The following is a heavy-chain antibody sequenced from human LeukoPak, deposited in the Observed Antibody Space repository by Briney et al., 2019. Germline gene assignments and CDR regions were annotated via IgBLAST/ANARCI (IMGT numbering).Heavy chain of an antibody. CDR1: GGSIGSTTYY. CDR3: ARRVTGTTSDSYDY. V-gene: IGHV4-39*01. J-gene: IGHJ4*02. Sequence: SETLSLTCTVSGGSIGSTTYYWGWIRQSPGKGLMWVGSISYSGSTYYNPSLKSRVSISVDTSKNQFYLKVIAVTAADTAVYYCARRVTGTTSDSYDYWGQGTLVTVSS. D-gene: IGHD1-20*01. CDR2: ISYSGST.